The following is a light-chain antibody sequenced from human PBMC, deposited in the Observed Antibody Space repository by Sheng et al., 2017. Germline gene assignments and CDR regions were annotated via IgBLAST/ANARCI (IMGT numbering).Light chain of an antibody. CDR3: QQRDRWPLT. CDR1: QSVSSSY. Sequence: EIVLTQSPGTLSLSPGERATLSCRASQSVSSSYLAWYQQKPGQAPRLLIYGASSRATGIPDRFSGSGSGTDFTLTISSLQSEDFAVYYCQQRDRWPLTFGGGTKVELK. J-gene: IGKJ4*01. V-gene: IGKV3-20*01. CDR2: GAS.